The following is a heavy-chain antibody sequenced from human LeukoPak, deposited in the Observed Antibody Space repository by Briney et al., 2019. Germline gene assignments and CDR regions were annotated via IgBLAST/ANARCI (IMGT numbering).Heavy chain of an antibody. J-gene: IGHJ4*02. CDR2: IKQDGSEK. V-gene: IGHV3-7*01. CDR3: AADSGGSRY. CDR1: GFTFSSYW. D-gene: IGHD2-15*01. Sequence: GGSLRPSCAASGFTFSSYWMSWIRQAPGRGLEWVANIKQDGSEKYYADSVKGRFTISRDNAKNSLYLQMNSLRVEDTAMYYCAADSGGSRYWGQGTLATVSS.